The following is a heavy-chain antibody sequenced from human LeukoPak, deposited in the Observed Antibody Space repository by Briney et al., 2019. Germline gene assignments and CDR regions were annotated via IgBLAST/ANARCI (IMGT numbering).Heavy chain of an antibody. J-gene: IGHJ6*02. CDR1: GYTFTSYG. V-gene: IGHV1-18*01. D-gene: IGHD6-19*01. CDR2: ISAYNGNT. CDR3: ARRLVRGGYYYYGMDV. Sequence: ASVKVSCKASGYTFTSYGISWVRQAPGQGLEWMGWISAYNGNTNYAQKLQGRVTMTTDTSTSTAYMELRSLRSDDTAVYYCARRLVRGGYYYYGMDVWGQGTTVTVSS.